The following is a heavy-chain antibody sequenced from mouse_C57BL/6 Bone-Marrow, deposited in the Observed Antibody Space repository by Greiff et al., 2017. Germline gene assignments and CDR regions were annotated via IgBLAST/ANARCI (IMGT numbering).Heavy chain of an antibody. CDR3: ARGTTVVAPMDY. Sequence: VQLQQSGPVLVKPGASVKMSCKASGYTFTDYYMNWVKQSHGKSLEWIGVINPYNGGTSYNQKFKGKATLTVDKSSSTAYMELNSLPSEDSAVYYCARGTTVVAPMDYWGQGTSVTVSS. J-gene: IGHJ4*01. CDR2: INPYNGGT. CDR1: GYTFTDYY. V-gene: IGHV1-19*01. D-gene: IGHD1-1*01.